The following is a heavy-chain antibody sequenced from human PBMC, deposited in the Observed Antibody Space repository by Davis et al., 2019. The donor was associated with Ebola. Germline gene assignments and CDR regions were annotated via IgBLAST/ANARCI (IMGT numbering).Heavy chain of an antibody. Sequence: AASVKVSCKASGYTFTAYYMHWVRQAPGQGLEWMGRINSNSGGTNYAQKFQGRVTMTRDTSISTAYMELSRLKSDDTAVYYCARDPLWCNGDCYPAGYFQHWGQGTLVTVSS. J-gene: IGHJ1*01. CDR3: ARDPLWCNGDCYPAGYFQH. D-gene: IGHD2-21*02. CDR2: INSNSGGT. V-gene: IGHV1-2*06. CDR1: GYTFTAYY.